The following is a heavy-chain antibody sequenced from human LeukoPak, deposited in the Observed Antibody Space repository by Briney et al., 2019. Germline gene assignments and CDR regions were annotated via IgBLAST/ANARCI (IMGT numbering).Heavy chain of an antibody. Sequence: SETLSLTCTVSGGSISNYYWNWIRQPPGKGLEWIGFIYYSGSTDYNPSLKSRVTISVDTSKNRSSLKLTSVTAADTAVYYCARAQGGSRDAFDIWGQGTVVTVSS. CDR2: IYYSGST. J-gene: IGHJ3*02. D-gene: IGHD1-26*01. V-gene: IGHV4-59*01. CDR1: GGSISNYY. CDR3: ARAQGGSRDAFDI.